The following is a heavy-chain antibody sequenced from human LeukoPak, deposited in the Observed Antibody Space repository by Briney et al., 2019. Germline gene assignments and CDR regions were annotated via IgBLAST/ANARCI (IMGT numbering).Heavy chain of an antibody. Sequence: GRSLRLSGAASGFTFSSYSMNWVRQAPGKGLEWVSSISSSSSYIYYADSVKGRFTISRDNAKNSLYLQMNSLRAEDTAVYYCATQETGSSGWYGGDWYFDLWGRGTLVTVSS. CDR2: ISSSSSYI. CDR1: GFTFSSYS. V-gene: IGHV3-21*01. CDR3: ATQETGSSGWYGGDWYFDL. J-gene: IGHJ2*01. D-gene: IGHD6-19*01.